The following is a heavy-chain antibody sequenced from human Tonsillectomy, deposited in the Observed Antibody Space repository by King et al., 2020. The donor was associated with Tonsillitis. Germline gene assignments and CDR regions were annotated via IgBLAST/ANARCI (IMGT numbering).Heavy chain of an antibody. D-gene: IGHD3-16*01. CDR1: GFTFSSCW. V-gene: IGHV3-74*01. J-gene: IGHJ4*02. CDR3: ATLHNLGEVLVRDY. Sequence: VQLVESGGGLVQPGGSLRLSCAASGFTFSSCWMHWVRQAPGKGLVWVSRINSDGSSTSYADSVKGRFTISRDNAKNTLYLQVNSLRAEDTAVYYCATLHNLGEVLVRDYWGQGTLVTVS. CDR2: INSDGSST.